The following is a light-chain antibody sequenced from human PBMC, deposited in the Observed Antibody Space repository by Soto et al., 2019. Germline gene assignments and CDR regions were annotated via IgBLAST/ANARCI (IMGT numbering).Light chain of an antibody. J-gene: IGKJ4*01. CDR1: QSVTTF. V-gene: IGKV3-11*01. Sequence: EIVLTQSPVTLSLSPGERATLSCRASQSVTTFLAWYQQKPGQAPRLLIYDASKRATGIPARFSGSGSGTDFTLTISSLEPEDFAVYYCLQRINWPLTFGGGTKVEIK. CDR3: LQRINWPLT. CDR2: DAS.